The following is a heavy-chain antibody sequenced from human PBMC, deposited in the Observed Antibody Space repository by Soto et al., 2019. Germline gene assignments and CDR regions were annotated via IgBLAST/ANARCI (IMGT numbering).Heavy chain of an antibody. J-gene: IGHJ4*02. CDR1: GFTFSSYW. CDR2: INSDGSST. V-gene: IGHV3-74*01. Sequence: GGSLRLSCAASGFTFSSYWMHWVRQAPGKGLVWVSRINSDGSSTSYADSVKGRFTISRDNAKNTLYLQMNSLRAEDTAVYYCARVISMVEGFDLRYWGQGTLVTVSS. D-gene: IGHD3-9*01. CDR3: ARVISMVEGFDLRY.